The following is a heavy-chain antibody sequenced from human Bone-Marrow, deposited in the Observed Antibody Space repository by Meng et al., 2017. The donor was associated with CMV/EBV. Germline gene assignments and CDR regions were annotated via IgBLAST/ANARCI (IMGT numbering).Heavy chain of an antibody. V-gene: IGHV3-30-3*01. CDR3: ARGLYYYDSSGPPA. D-gene: IGHD3-22*01. CDR2: ISYDGSNK. CDR1: GFTFSSYA. J-gene: IGHJ5*02. Sequence: GGSLRLSCAASGFTFSSYAMHWVRQAPGKGLEWVAVISYDGSNKYYADSVKGRFTISRDNSKNTLYLQMNSLRAEDTAVYYCARGLYYYDSSGPPAWGQGTLVTVYS.